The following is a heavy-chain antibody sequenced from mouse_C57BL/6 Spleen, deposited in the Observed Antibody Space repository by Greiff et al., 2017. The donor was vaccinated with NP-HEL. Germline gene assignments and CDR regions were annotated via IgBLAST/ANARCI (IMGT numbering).Heavy chain of an antibody. CDR3: ARGGLLYYGSSYDAMDY. CDR1: GYTFTSYW. J-gene: IGHJ4*01. V-gene: IGHV1-55*01. D-gene: IGHD1-1*01. CDR2: IYPGSGST. Sequence: QVQLQQPGAELVKPGASVKMSYKASGYTFTSYWITWVKQRPGQGLEWIGDIYPGSGSTNYNEKFKSKATLTVDTSSSTAYMQLSSLTSEDSAVYYCARGGLLYYGSSYDAMDYWGQGTSVTVSS.